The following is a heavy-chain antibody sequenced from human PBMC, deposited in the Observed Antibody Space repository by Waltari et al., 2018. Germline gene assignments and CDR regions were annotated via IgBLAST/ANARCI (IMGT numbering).Heavy chain of an antibody. CDR1: GGSFGGYG. V-gene: IGHV1-69*12. CDR2: IIPMFGIP. Sequence: VQLVQSGGEVKTPGSSVKVSCKASGGSFGGYGISWVRQAPGQGLEWMGVIIPMFGIPDFSQKFQDRLTITADESTNTAYMELSSLTSEDTAIYYCARHELGISQYYYNMYFWGQGTTVTISS. J-gene: IGHJ6*03. D-gene: IGHD7-27*01. CDR3: ARHELGISQYYYNMYF.